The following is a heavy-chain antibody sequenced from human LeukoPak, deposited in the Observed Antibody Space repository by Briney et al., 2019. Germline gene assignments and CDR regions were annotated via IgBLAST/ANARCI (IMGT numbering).Heavy chain of an antibody. CDR3: ARAPLVLQYRWWFDP. CDR1: GFXFSRYE. D-gene: IGHD5-24*01. V-gene: IGHV3-48*03. CDR2: ISGSGDTI. Sequence: PGGSLRLSCAASGFXFSRYEINWVRQAPGKGLEWISYISGSGDTIYYADSVKGRFTISRDNAKNSLYLQMNSLRAEDTAVYHCARAPLVLQYRWWFDPWGQGTLVTVSS. J-gene: IGHJ5*02.